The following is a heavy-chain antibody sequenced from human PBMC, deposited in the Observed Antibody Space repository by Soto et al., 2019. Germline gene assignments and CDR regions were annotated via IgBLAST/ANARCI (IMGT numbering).Heavy chain of an antibody. V-gene: IGHV3-23*01. Sequence: GGSLRLSSAASGFPCSSYAMSWVRRAPGKGLEWVSAISGSGGSTYYADSVKGRFTISRDNSKNTLYLQMNSLRAEDTAVYYCAKDMPDVYGVFDYWGQGTLVTVSS. CDR3: AKDMPDVYGVFDY. J-gene: IGHJ4*02. CDR2: ISGSGGST. CDR1: GFPCSSYA. D-gene: IGHD4-17*01.